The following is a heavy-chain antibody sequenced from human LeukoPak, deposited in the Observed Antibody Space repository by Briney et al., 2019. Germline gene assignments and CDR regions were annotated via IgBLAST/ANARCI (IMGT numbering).Heavy chain of an antibody. D-gene: IGHD3-9*01. J-gene: IGHJ6*03. Sequence: GASVKVSCKASGYTFTSYDINWVRQATGQGLEWMGWMNPNSGNTGYAQKFQGRVTMTRNTSISTAYMELSSLRSEDTAVYYCARGGHADYYDILTGYYLMDVWGKGTTVTISS. CDR1: GYTFTSYD. V-gene: IGHV1-8*01. CDR3: ARGGHADYYDILTGYYLMDV. CDR2: MNPNSGNT.